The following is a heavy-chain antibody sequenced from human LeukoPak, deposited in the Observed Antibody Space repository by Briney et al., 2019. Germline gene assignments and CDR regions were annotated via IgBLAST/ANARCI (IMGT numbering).Heavy chain of an antibody. D-gene: IGHD3-10*01. V-gene: IGHV3-7*01. Sequence: GGSLRLSCAASGFTFSSHWMTWVRQAPGRGLEWVANIKEDGSETFYGDSVKGRFTISRDNAENSLNLQMNNLRPEDMAMYYCARPLFGAISPDYWGQGTLVTVSS. J-gene: IGHJ4*02. CDR3: ARPLFGAISPDY. CDR2: IKEDGSET. CDR1: GFTFSSHW.